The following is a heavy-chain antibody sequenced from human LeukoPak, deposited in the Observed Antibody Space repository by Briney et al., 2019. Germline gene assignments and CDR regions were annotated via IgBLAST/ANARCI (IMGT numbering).Heavy chain of an antibody. CDR3: ARANLGDFDY. Sequence: PSETLSLTCTVSGYSLSSGYYWGWIRQPPGKGLEWIGSIYHSGSTYYNPSLKSRVTISLDTPKNQFALKLSSVTAADTAVYYCARANLGDFDYWGQGTLDTVSS. D-gene: IGHD3-10*01. CDR1: GYSLSSGYY. J-gene: IGHJ4*02. CDR2: IYHSGST. V-gene: IGHV4-38-2*02.